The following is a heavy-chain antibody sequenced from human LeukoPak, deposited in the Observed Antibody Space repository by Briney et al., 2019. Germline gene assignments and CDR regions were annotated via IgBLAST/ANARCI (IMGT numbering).Heavy chain of an antibody. Sequence: GGSLRLSCVASGFTFSNSWMIWVRQAPGKGLEWVGRIKSKTDGGAIDYAAPVKGRFSISRDDSKDTMFLQMNNLKSDDTAVYYCATHIPWDIWGPGTMVTVSS. CDR1: GFTFSNSW. J-gene: IGHJ3*02. V-gene: IGHV3-15*01. CDR2: IKSKTDGGAI. CDR3: ATHIPWDI. D-gene: IGHD2-21*01.